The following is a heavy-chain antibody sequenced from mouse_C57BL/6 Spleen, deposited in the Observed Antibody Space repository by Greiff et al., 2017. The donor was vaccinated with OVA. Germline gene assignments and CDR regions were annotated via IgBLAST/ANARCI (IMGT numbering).Heavy chain of an antibody. Sequence: VQLQQSGAELVKPGASVKLSCTASGFNITDYYMHWVKQRTEQGLEWIGRIDPEDGETKYAPKFQGKATITADTSSNTAYLQLSSLTSEDTAVYYGARTHGSSSDYFDYWGQGTTLTVSS. CDR2: IDPEDGET. D-gene: IGHD1-1*01. CDR3: ARTHGSSSDYFDY. J-gene: IGHJ2*01. CDR1: GFNITDYY. V-gene: IGHV14-2*01.